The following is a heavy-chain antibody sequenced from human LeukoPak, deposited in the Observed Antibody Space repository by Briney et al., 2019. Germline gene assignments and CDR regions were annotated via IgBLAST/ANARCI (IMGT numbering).Heavy chain of an antibody. V-gene: IGHV3-15*01. J-gene: IGHJ6*04. Sequence: SGGPLRLSCAASGFTFSNAWMSWVRQAPGKGLEWVGRIKSKTDGGTTDYAAPVKGRFTISRDDSKNTLYLQMNSLKTEDTAVYYCTTENPAGYYYGMDVWGKGTTVTVSS. CDR2: IKSKTDGGTT. CDR3: TTENPAGYYYGMDV. CDR1: GFTFSNAW.